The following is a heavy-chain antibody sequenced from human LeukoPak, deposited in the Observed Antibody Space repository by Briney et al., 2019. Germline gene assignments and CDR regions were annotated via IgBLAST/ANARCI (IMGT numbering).Heavy chain of an antibody. D-gene: IGHD3-3*01. J-gene: IGHJ4*02. CDR3: ATIWSGYTMAFDY. Sequence: QSGGSLRLPCAASGFTFSSYGLHWVRQAPGKGLEWVAFIRYDGSNKYYVDSVKGRFTISRDNSKNTLYLQMNSLRAEDTAVYYCATIWSGYTMAFDYWGQGTLVTVSS. CDR2: IRYDGSNK. CDR1: GFTFSSYG. V-gene: IGHV3-30*02.